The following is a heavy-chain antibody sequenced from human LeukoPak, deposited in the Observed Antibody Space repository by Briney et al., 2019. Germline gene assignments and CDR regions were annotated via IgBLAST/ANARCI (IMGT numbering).Heavy chain of an antibody. CDR1: EYTFTDYY. V-gene: IGHV1-2*02. J-gene: IGHJ4*02. Sequence: ASVKVSCKASEYTFTDYYMHSVRQAPGQGLEWMGWINPNNGDTNYAQKFQGRVTMTRDPSISTAYMALTRLRSDDTAVYYCARDAWLVGTTNLYYFDYWGQGTLVTVSS. D-gene: IGHD1-26*01. CDR3: ARDAWLVGTTNLYYFDY. CDR2: INPNNGDT.